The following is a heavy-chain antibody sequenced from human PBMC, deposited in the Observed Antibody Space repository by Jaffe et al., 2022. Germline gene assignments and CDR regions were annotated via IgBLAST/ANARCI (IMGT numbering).Heavy chain of an antibody. CDR1: GYTFTGYY. CDR3: ARDRGYCSGGSCYYYYYMDV. V-gene: IGHV1-2*06. CDR2: INPNSGGT. D-gene: IGHD2-15*01. J-gene: IGHJ6*03. Sequence: QVQLVQSGAEVKKPGASVKVSCKASGYTFTGYYMHWVRQAPGQGLEWMGRINPNSGGTNYAQKFQGRVTMTRDTSISTAYMELSRLRSDDTAVYYCARDRGYCSGGSCYYYYYMDVWGKGTTVTVSS.